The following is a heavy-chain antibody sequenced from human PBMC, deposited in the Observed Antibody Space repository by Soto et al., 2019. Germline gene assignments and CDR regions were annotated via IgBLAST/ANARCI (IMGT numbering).Heavy chain of an antibody. D-gene: IGHD3-10*01. CDR2: IYNDGTYS. J-gene: IGHJ4*02. CDR1: GFIFKMYL. CDR3: TRGPRTISTGTGAY. Sequence: PGGSLRLSCAASGFIFKMYLMHWVRQSPGKGLVWISRIYNDGTYSDYADSVRGRFTISRDNVNDTLYLQMNNLRAEDSGLYYCTRGPRTISTGTGAYWGPGTKVTVSS. V-gene: IGHV3-74*01.